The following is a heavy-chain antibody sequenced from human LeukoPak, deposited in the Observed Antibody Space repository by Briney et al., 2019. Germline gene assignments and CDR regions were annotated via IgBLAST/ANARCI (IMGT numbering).Heavy chain of an antibody. CDR1: GVSISSSY. CDR3: ARDRCGSSSCYFHP. CDR2: IFYSGST. J-gene: IGHJ5*02. D-gene: IGHD2-2*01. Sequence: SETLSLTCTVSGVSISSSYWSWIRQPPGKGLEWIGYIFYSGSTNYNRSLKSRVTISVDMSKTQFSLKLNSVTAADTAVYYCARDRCGSSSCYFHPWGQGTLVTVSS. V-gene: IGHV4-59*01.